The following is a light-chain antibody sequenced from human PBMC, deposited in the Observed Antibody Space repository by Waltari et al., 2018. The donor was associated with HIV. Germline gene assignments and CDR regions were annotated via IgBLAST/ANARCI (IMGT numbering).Light chain of an antibody. V-gene: IGLV1-47*01. CDR3: AVWDGSLSSTL. CDR2: RNK. J-gene: IGLJ7*01. Sequence: QSVLTQSPAASGTPGQRVIVSCSGSRSNIRGPYVHLYQQFPGTAPKLLIYRNKQRPSGVPDRFSGSKSGTSASLAISGLRPEDEADYYCAVWDGSLSSTLLGGGTQLTVL. CDR1: RSNIRGPY.